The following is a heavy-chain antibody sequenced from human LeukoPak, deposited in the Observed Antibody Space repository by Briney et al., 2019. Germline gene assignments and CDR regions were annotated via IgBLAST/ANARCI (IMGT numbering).Heavy chain of an antibody. CDR1: GGSISSDGHY. V-gene: IGHV4-31*03. Sequence: SQTLSLTCTVSGGSISSDGHYWSWIRLPPGKGLEWIGYIYYTGDTYYNPSLKSRVTISLDTSKNQFSLKLSSVTAADTAVYYCARAPRETNSWYYFDYWGQGTLVSVSS. CDR3: ARAPRETNSWYYFDY. CDR2: IYYTGDT. J-gene: IGHJ4*02. D-gene: IGHD6-13*01.